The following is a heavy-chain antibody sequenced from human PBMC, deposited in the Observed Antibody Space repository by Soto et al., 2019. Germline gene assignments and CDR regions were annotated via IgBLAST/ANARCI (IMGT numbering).Heavy chain of an antibody. CDR1: GGTFSSYA. V-gene: IGHV1-69*13. J-gene: IGHJ6*02. Sequence: ASVKVSCKASGGTFSSYAISWVRQAPGQGLEWMGGIIPIFGTANYAQKFQGRVTITADESTSTAYMELGSLGSEDTAVYYCARISYSSSLGIPTRRYYYYGMDVWGQGTTVTVSS. D-gene: IGHD6-6*01. CDR2: IIPIFGTA. CDR3: ARISYSSSLGIPTRRYYYYGMDV.